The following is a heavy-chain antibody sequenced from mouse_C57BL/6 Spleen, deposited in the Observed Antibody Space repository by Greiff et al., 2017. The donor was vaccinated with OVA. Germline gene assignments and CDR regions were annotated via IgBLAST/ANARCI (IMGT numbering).Heavy chain of an antibody. CDR1: GFTFSSYG. CDR3: ARPHGSSLYYFDY. Sequence: DVQLVESGGDLVKPGGSLKLPCAASGFTFSSYGMSWVRQTPDKRLEWVATISSGGSYTYYPDSVKGRFTISRDNAKNTLYLQMSSLKSEDTAMYYCARPHGSSLYYFDYWGQGTTLTVSS. CDR2: ISSGGSYT. J-gene: IGHJ2*01. D-gene: IGHD1-1*01. V-gene: IGHV5-6*01.